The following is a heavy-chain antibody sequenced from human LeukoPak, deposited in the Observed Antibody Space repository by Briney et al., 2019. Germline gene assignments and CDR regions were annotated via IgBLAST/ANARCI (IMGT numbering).Heavy chain of an antibody. CDR1: GFTFSTYA. V-gene: IGHV3-23*01. J-gene: IGHJ6*03. Sequence: PGGSLRLSCAASGFTFSTYAMSWVRQAPGKGLEWVSTISGSGNTTYYADSVKGRFTISRDNSKNTLYLQMNSLRAEDTAVYYCAKVGAAAGTLGAPYYYYYYMDVWGKGTTVTVSS. CDR2: ISGSGNTT. CDR3: AKVGAAAGTLGAPYYYYYYMDV. D-gene: IGHD6-13*01.